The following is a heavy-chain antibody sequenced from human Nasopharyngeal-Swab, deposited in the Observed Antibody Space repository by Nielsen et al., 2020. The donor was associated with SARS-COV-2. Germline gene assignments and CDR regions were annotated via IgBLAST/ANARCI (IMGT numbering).Heavy chain of an antibody. V-gene: IGHV1-18*01. D-gene: IGHD2-2*01. CDR2: ISAYNGNT. CDR1: GYTFTSYG. J-gene: IGHJ5*02. CDR3: ARDLPPIVVVPAAKTLGYNWFDP. Sequence: ASVKVSCKASGYTFTSYGISWVRQAPGQGLEWMGWISAYNGNTNYAQKPQGRVTMTTDTSTSTAYMELRSLRSDDTAVYYCARDLPPIVVVPAAKTLGYNWFDPWGQGTLVTVSS.